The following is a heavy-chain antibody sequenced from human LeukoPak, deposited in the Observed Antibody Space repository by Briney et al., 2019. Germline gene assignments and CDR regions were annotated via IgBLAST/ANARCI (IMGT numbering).Heavy chain of an antibody. CDR3: AKGRGSCWYSVTSDF. V-gene: IGHV3-23*01. CDR2: ISGSGGSA. CDR1: GFTFSSYA. J-gene: IGHJ3*01. D-gene: IGHD6-19*01. Sequence: GGSLRLSCAASGFTFSSYAMSWVRQVPGKGLDWVSVISGSGGSAYYADSVKGRFTMSRDNSKKTLYLEMNRLRAEGTAVYYCAKGRGSCWYSVTSDFWGQGTMVTVSS.